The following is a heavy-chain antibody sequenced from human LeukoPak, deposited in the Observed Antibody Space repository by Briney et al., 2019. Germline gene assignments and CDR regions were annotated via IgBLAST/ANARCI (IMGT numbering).Heavy chain of an antibody. Sequence: GGSLRLSWSASGFTFSSYAMSWVRQAPGKGLEWVSAISGSGGSTYYADSVKGRFTISRDNSKNTLYLQMNSLRAEDTAVYYCAKDKRFGELGVYWGQGTLVTVSS. V-gene: IGHV3-23*01. CDR2: ISGSGGST. J-gene: IGHJ4*02. D-gene: IGHD3-10*01. CDR1: GFTFSSYA. CDR3: AKDKRFGELGVY.